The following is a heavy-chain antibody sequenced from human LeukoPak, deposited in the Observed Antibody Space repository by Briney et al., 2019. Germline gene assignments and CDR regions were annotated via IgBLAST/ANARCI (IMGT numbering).Heavy chain of an antibody. J-gene: IGHJ6*03. Sequence: PGGSLRLSCAASGFTFDDYAMHWVRQAPGKGLEWVSGISWNRASIGYADSVKGRFTISRDNAKNSLYLQMNSLRADDTAVYYCARFAAGGSYYYYMDVWGKGTTVTVSS. CDR1: GFTFDDYA. D-gene: IGHD3-10*01. V-gene: IGHV3-9*01. CDR3: ARFAAGGSYYYYMDV. CDR2: ISWNRASI.